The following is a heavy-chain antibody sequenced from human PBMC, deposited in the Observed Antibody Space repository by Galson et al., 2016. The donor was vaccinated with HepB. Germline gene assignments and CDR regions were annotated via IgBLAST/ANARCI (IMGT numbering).Heavy chain of an antibody. CDR3: AIVGGSSVTGYTNFDY. CDR2: IKADGGEN. J-gene: IGHJ4*02. CDR1: GFTFSSYW. V-gene: IGHV3-7*01. D-gene: IGHD3-9*01. Sequence: SLRLSCTASGFTFSSYWMSWVRQAPGKGLEWMANIKADGGENYYVVTVRGRFSTSRDNAKNSLYLQMNSLRAEDTAVYYCAIVGGSSVTGYTNFDYWGQGSLVTVSS.